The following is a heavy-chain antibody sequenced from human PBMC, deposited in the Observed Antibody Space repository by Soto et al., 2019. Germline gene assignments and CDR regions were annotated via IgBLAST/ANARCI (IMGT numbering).Heavy chain of an antibody. CDR3: AHHPYYGLAPYSFDY. J-gene: IGHJ4*02. D-gene: IGHD3-10*01. V-gene: IGHV2-5*02. CDR1: GFSLSTSGVG. CDR2: IYWDDDK. Sequence: QITLKESGPTLVKPTQTLTLTCTFSGFSLSTSGVGVGWIRQPPGKALEWLAVIYWDDDKRSSSSLKSRLTITKHTSKNQVVPTLTNMYPVDTATYYCAHHPYYGLAPYSFDYWGQGILVTVSS.